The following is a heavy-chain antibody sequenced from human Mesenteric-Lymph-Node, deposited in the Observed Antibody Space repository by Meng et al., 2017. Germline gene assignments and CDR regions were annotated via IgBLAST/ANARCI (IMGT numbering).Heavy chain of an antibody. CDR3: FHSKYSFDL. CDR1: GGSFFNCH. Sequence: QVQVRQCGAGLLKPSEPLSLDGAVDGGSFFNCHWTFLRQPPGKGLEWLGAINHSGITHYNPSLNGRVTISGDTSKNHFSLTLSSVTAADTAVYYCFHSKYSFDLWGQGTLVTVSS. CDR2: INHSGIT. J-gene: IGHJ4*02. D-gene: IGHD5-18*01. V-gene: IGHV4-34*02.